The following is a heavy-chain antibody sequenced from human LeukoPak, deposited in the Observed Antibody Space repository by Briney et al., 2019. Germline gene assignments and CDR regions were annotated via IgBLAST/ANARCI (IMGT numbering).Heavy chain of an antibody. CDR3: ARDSLRYYDFWSGPREDYYYMDV. D-gene: IGHD3-3*01. CDR2: IYTSGST. CDR1: GGSISSYY. J-gene: IGHJ6*03. Sequence: PSETLSLTCTVSGGSISSYYWSWIRQPAGKGLEWIGRIYTSGSTNYNPSLKSRVTMSVDTSKNQFSLKLSSVTPADTAVYYCARDSLRYYDFWSGPREDYYYMDVWGKGTTVTVSS. V-gene: IGHV4-4*07.